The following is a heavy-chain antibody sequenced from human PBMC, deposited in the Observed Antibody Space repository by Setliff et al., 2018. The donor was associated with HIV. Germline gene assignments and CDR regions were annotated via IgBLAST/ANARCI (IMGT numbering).Heavy chain of an antibody. J-gene: IGHJ4*02. CDR2: IKTRADNYAT. CDR3: AKDRYSSTWTEGFDY. CDR1: GFTFSGSP. V-gene: IGHV3-73*01. D-gene: IGHD6-13*01. Sequence: GGSLRLSCAASGFTFSGSPIHWVRQASGKGLEWLGRIKTRADNYATAYAASVKGRFIISRDNSKNTAYLQMNSLRAEDTAVYYCAKDRYSSTWTEGFDYWGQGTLVTVSS.